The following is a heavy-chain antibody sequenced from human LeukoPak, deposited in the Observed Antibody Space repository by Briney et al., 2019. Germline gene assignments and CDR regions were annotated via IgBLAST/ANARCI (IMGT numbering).Heavy chain of an antibody. V-gene: IGHV3-30-3*01. CDR1: GFIFSNYA. Sequence: GGSLRLSCAASGFIFSNYAMHWVRQAPGKGLEWLAVISYDGTTKYYADSVKGRFTISRDISKNTLYLQVNSLRTEDTAVYFSARDRGYYGSGSYYGSHYYYGMDVWGQGTRSPSP. D-gene: IGHD3-10*01. CDR2: ISYDGTTK. CDR3: ARDRGYYGSGSYYGSHYYYGMDV. J-gene: IGHJ6*02.